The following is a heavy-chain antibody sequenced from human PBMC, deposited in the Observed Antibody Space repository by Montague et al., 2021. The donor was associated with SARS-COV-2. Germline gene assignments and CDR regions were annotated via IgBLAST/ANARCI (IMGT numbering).Heavy chain of an antibody. CDR2: KHYSGIT. Sequence: SETLSLTCTVSGDSISSSSYDWGWIRQPPGKGLEWIGNKHYSGITYNNPSLRSRVTISVDTSKNQFSLKLSSVTAADTAVYYCARVQGITMIVVVIGAFDIWGQGTMATVSS. CDR1: GDSISSSSYD. D-gene: IGHD3-22*01. V-gene: IGHV4-39*07. J-gene: IGHJ3*02. CDR3: ARVQGITMIVVVIGAFDI.